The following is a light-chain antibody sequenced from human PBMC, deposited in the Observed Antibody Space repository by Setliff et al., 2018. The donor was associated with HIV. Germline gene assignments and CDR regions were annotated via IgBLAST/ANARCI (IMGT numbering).Light chain of an antibody. CDR2: DVS. V-gene: IGLV2-14*03. CDR1: SSDVGGYNY. Sequence: QSVLTQPPSASGTPGQRVTISCTGSSSDVGGYNYVSWYQQHPGKAPKLMIYDVSQRPSGVSDRCSGSKSGITASLTISGLQPEDESDYYCSSYTASSTLVFGGGTKVTVL. CDR3: SSYTASSTLV. J-gene: IGLJ3*02.